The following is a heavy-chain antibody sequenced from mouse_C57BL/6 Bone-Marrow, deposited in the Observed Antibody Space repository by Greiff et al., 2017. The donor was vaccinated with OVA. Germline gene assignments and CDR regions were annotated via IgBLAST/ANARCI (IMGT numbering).Heavy chain of an antibody. CDR1: GYAFTNYL. CDR3: ARTSYEGPFDY. Sequence: QVQLKQSGAELVRPGTSVKVSCKASGYAFTNYLIEWVKQRPGQGLEWIGVINPGSGGTNYNEKFKGKATLTADKSSSTAYMQLSSLTSEDSAVYFCARTSYEGPFDYWGQGTTLTVSS. D-gene: IGHD2-3*01. J-gene: IGHJ2*01. V-gene: IGHV1-54*01. CDR2: INPGSGGT.